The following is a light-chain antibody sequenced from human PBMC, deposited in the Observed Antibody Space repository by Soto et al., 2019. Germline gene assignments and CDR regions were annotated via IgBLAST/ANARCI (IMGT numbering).Light chain of an antibody. V-gene: IGKV4-1*01. Sequence: DFVLTQSPDSLAVSLGETATINCKSSQSVLYSSNSNNYLSWYQQKPGQPPKLLIYWASTRESWVPDRFSGSGSGTDFTLTISSLQAEDVAVYYCHQYINAPWTVGQGTKVEIK. CDR1: QSVLYSSNSNNY. J-gene: IGKJ1*01. CDR3: HQYINAPWT. CDR2: WAS.